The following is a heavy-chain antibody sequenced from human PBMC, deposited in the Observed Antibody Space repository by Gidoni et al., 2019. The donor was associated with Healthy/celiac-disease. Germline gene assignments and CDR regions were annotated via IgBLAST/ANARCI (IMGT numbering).Heavy chain of an antibody. J-gene: IGHJ4*02. CDR2: IYYSGST. CDR3: ARHDLRYSSGWSSGDY. CDR1: GGSISSSSYY. V-gene: IGHV4-39*01. D-gene: IGHD6-19*01. Sequence: QLQLQESGPGLVKPSETLSLTCTVSGGSISSSSYYWGWIRQPPGKGLEWIGSIYYSGSTYYNPSLKSRVTISVDTSKNQFSLKLSSVTAADTAVYYCARHDLRYSSGWSSGDYWGQGTLVTVSS.